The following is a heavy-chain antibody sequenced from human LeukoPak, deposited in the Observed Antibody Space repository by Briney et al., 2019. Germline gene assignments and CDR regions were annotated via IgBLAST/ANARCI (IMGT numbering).Heavy chain of an antibody. V-gene: IGHV3-21*01. J-gene: IGHJ4*02. Sequence: PGGSLRLSCAASGFTFDDYAMHWVRQAPGKGLEWVSSITSGSSYIYYADSVKGRFTISRDNAKNPLYLQMNSLRAEDTAVYYCARGSMRDNYGSIDYWGQGTLVTVSS. CDR3: ARGSMRDNYGSIDY. CDR2: ITSGSSYI. D-gene: IGHD3-10*01. CDR1: GFTFDDYA.